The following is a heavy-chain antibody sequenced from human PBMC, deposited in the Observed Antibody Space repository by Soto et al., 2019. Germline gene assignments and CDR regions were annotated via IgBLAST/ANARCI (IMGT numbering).Heavy chain of an antibody. V-gene: IGHV4-31*03. CDR3: ARLSSSFGAYYGMDV. Sequence: PSETLSLTCTVSGGSISSGGYYWSWIRQHPGKGLEWIGYIYYSGSTYYNPSLKSRVTISVDTSKNQFSLKLSSVTAADTAVYYCARLSSSFGAYYGMDVWGQGTTVTVSS. CDR1: GGSISSGGYY. J-gene: IGHJ6*02. CDR2: IYYSGST. D-gene: IGHD6-6*01.